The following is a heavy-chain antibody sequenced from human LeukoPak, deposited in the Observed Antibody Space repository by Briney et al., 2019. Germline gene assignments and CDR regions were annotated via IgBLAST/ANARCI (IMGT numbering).Heavy chain of an antibody. CDR3: ARAIDYNYDMDV. Sequence: GESLKISCKGSGYRLTSYWISWVRQMPGKGLEWMGRIDPSDSYTNYSPSFQGHVTISADKSISTAYLQWSSLKASDTAMYYCARAIDYNYDMDVWGQGTTVTVSS. CDR1: GYRLTSYW. J-gene: IGHJ6*02. V-gene: IGHV5-10-1*01. CDR2: IDPSDSYT. D-gene: IGHD3-10*01.